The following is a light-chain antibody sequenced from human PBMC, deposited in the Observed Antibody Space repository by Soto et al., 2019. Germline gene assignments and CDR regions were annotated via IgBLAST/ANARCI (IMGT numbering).Light chain of an antibody. V-gene: IGLV2-11*01. CDR1: TSDVGDYNY. CDR3: CAYAGSNTFV. CDR2: DVS. Sequence: QSALTQPRSVSGSPGQSVAISCTGTTSDVGDYNYVSWYQQHPGKAPKLMIYDVSELPSGVPDRFSGSKSGNTASLTISGLQAEDEADYRCCAYAGSNTFVFGVGTKLTVL. J-gene: IGLJ2*01.